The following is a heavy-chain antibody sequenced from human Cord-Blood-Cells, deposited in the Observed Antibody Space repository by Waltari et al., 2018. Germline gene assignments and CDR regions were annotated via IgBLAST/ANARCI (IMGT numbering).Heavy chain of an antibody. CDR3: ARGSEGTGDDAFDI. Sequence: QVQLQESGPGLVKPSQTLSLTCTVSGGSITSGGYYWTWIRLHPGKGLEWIGYIYYSESTYYNPSLKSRVTISVDTSKNQFSLKLSSVTAADTAVYYCARGSEGTGDDAFDIWGQGTMVTVSS. CDR1: GGSITSGGYY. V-gene: IGHV4-31*03. J-gene: IGHJ3*02. CDR2: IYYSEST. D-gene: IGHD7-27*01.